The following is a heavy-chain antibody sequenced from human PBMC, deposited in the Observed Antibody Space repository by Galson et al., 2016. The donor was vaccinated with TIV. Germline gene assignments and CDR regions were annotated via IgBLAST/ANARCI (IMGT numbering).Heavy chain of an antibody. V-gene: IGHV1-18*01. D-gene: IGHD3-22*01. CDR1: GYTFNNFG. Sequence: SVKVSCKASGYTFNNFGVSWVRQAPGQGLEWMGWISVYMGKTNYAQKFQGRVTMTTDTSTSTANMDLRSLRSDDTAVYYCTRVGPMDYDTSGSSSVWGQGTMVTVSS. CDR3: TRVGPMDYDTSGSSSV. CDR2: ISVYMGKT. J-gene: IGHJ3*01.